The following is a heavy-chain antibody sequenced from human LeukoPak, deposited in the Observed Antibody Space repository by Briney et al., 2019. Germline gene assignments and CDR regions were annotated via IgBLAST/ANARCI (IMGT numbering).Heavy chain of an antibody. CDR1: GFTFSSYA. J-gene: IGHJ5*02. V-gene: IGHV3-23*01. CDR3: AKDRIAVAAGYNWFDP. Sequence: GGSLRLSCAASGFTFSSYAMSWLRQAPGKGLEWVSAISGSGGSTYYADSVKGRFTISRDNSKNTLYLQMNSLRAEDTAVYYCAKDRIAVAAGYNWFDPWGQGTLVTVSS. CDR2: ISGSGGST. D-gene: IGHD6-19*01.